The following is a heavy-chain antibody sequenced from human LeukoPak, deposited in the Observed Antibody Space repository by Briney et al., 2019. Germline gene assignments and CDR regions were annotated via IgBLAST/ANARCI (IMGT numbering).Heavy chain of an antibody. CDR3: ARGSVTGGWYLNLGY. V-gene: IGHV1-2*02. CDR1: GHTFSGYY. J-gene: IGHJ4*02. CDR2: IYPNSGDT. Sequence: GASVKVSCKASGHTFSGYYMHWVRQAPGQGLEWMGWIYPNSGDTNYAQNFQGRVTMTRDTSISTVYMELTRLTSDDTAVYYCARGSVTGGWYLNLGYWGQGTLVTVSP. D-gene: IGHD6-19*01.